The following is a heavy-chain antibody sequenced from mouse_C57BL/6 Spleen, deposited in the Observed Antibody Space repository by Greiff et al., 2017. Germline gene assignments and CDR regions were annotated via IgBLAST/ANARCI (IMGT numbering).Heavy chain of an antibody. CDR3: ARQGGAAQAAAWFAY. J-gene: IGHJ3*01. V-gene: IGHV2-9*01. Sequence: QVQLKVSGPGLVAPSQSLSITCTVSGFSLTSYGVDWVRQPPGKGLEWLGVVRGGGGANYNSALMSRLSISKDTSKNQVFLKMNSVQTADTAMYYCARQGGAAQAAAWFAYWGQGTLVTVSA. D-gene: IGHD3-2*02. CDR2: VRGGGGA. CDR1: GFSLTSYG.